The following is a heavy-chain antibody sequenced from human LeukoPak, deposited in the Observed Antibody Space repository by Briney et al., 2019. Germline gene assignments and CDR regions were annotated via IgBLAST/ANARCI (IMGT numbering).Heavy chain of an antibody. CDR2: ISYDGSNK. CDR1: GFTFSSYA. Sequence: GRSLRLSCAASGFTFSSYAMHWVRQAPGKGLEWVAVISYDGSNKYYADSVKGRFTISRDNAKNSLYLQMNSLRDEDTAVYYCAREVATSYYFDYWGQGTLVTVSS. V-gene: IGHV3-30-3*01. J-gene: IGHJ4*02. D-gene: IGHD2-15*01. CDR3: AREVATSYYFDY.